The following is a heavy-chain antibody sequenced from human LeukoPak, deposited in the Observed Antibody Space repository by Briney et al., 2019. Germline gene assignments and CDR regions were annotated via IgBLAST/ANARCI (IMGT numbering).Heavy chain of an antibody. J-gene: IGHJ4*02. V-gene: IGHV1-46*01. D-gene: IGHD6-6*01. CDR2: INPSGGST. Sequence: ASVKVSCKASGYTFTSYYIHWVRQAPGQGLEWMGIINPSGGSTSYAQKFQGRVTMTRDTSTSTVYMELSSLRSEDTAVYYCAREGGNRDLAARRLDYWGQGTLVTVSS. CDR3: AREGGNRDLAARRLDY. CDR1: GYTFTSYY.